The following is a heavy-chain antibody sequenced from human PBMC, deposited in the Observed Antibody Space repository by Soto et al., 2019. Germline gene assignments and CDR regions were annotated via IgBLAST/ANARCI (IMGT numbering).Heavy chain of an antibody. D-gene: IGHD5-18*01. CDR1: GGTISSGGYY. J-gene: IGHJ4*02. CDR3: ARSGYSYGPNPLLY. Sequence: SETLSLTCTVSGGTISSGGYYWSWIRQHPGKGLEWIGYIYYSGSTYYNPSLKSRVTISVDTSKNQFSLKLSSVTAADTAVYYCARSGYSYGPNPLLYWGQGTLVTVS. V-gene: IGHV4-31*03. CDR2: IYYSGST.